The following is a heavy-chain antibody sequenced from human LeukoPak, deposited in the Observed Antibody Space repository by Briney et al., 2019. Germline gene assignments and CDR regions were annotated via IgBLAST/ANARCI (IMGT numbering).Heavy chain of an antibody. D-gene: IGHD4-17*01. Sequence: PGGSLRLSCAASGFTVSSNYMSWVRQAAGKALEWTSVIYSGGSTFYAESVKGRFTISRDNSKNTVYLQMNSLTTEDTAVYYCARAIYGDYSFDYWGQGTLVTVSS. CDR1: GFTVSSNY. V-gene: IGHV3-53*05. CDR3: ARAIYGDYSFDY. CDR2: IYSGGST. J-gene: IGHJ4*02.